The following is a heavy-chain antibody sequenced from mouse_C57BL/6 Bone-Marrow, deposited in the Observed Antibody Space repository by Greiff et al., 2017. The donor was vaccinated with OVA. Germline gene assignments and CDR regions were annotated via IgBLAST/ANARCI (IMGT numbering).Heavy chain of an antibody. CDR3: ARDGTFYAMDY. CDR2: ISYDGSN. CDR1: GYSITSGYY. V-gene: IGHV3-6*01. Sequence: ESGPGLVKPSQSLSLTCSVTGYSITSGYYWNWIRQFPGNKLEWMSYISYDGSNNYNPSLKNRISITRDTSKNQFFLKLNSVTTEDTATYYCARDGTFYAMDYWGQGTSVTVSS. D-gene: IGHD1-1*02. J-gene: IGHJ4*01.